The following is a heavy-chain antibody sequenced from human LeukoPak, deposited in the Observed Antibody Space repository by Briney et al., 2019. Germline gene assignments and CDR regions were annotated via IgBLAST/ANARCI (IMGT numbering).Heavy chain of an antibody. CDR3: ARDDYGVDDALDI. D-gene: IGHD4-17*01. Sequence: GGSLRLSCAASGFTFSTYAMHWVRQAPGKGLEYVSTISTKGDVTYYADSVKGRFTISRDNSKNTLYLQMGSLRAEDMAVYYCARDDYGVDDALDIWGQGTMVTVSS. CDR2: ISTKGDVT. CDR1: GFTFSTYA. J-gene: IGHJ3*02. V-gene: IGHV3-64*02.